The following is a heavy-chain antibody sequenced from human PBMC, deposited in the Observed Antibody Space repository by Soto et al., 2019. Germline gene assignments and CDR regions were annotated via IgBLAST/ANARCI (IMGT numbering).Heavy chain of an antibody. CDR1: GFPFATYP. J-gene: IGHJ6*03. D-gene: IGHD2-8*01. V-gene: IGHV3-23*01. CDR2: IPTIGGNT. Sequence: EVQLLESGGGLVQPGGSLRLSCAASGFPFATYPRSWVRQAPGKGREWAPPIPTIGGNTYNADSVQGRFTISRDNSKNTLYLQMNSLRAEDTAVYYCAGRYCTNGVCYTNYYYYIDVWGKGTTVTVSS. CDR3: AGRYCTNGVCYTNYYYYIDV.